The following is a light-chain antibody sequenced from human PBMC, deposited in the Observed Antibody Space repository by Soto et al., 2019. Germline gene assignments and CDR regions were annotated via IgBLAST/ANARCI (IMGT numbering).Light chain of an antibody. V-gene: IGLV1-47*01. CDR3: AAWDDSLSGQVV. J-gene: IGLJ2*01. CDR1: SSNIGSNY. CDR2: RNN. Sequence: QSVLTQPPSASGTPGQRVIISCSGSSSNIGSNYVYWYQQLPGTAPKLLIYRNNQRPSGVPDRFSGSKSGTSASLAISGLRSEDEADYYCAAWDDSLSGQVVFGGGTKLTVL.